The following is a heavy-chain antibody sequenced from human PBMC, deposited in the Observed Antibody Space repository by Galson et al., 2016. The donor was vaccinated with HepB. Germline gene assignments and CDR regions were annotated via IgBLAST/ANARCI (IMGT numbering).Heavy chain of an antibody. J-gene: IGHJ4*02. Sequence: CAISGDSVSADMVAWNWIRQSPSRGLEWLGRTYYRSRWFSDYAESEQGRITINPDTSNNHFSLQLNSVTPDDTAIYFCARGRNSAFDYWGQGILVTVSS. CDR1: GDSVSADMVA. V-gene: IGHV6-1*01. CDR2: TYYRSRWFS. CDR3: ARGRNSAFDY. D-gene: IGHD1-7*01.